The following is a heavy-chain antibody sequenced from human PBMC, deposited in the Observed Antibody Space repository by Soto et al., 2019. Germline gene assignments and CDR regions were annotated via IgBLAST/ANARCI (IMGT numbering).Heavy chain of an antibody. CDR3: AMGLVVTAAIPGASFDY. CDR2: FDPEDGET. J-gene: IGHJ4*02. D-gene: IGHD2-2*02. CDR1: GYTLTELS. V-gene: IGHV1-24*01. Sequence: ASVKVSCKVSGYTLTELSMHWVRQAPGKGLEWMGGFDPEDGETIYAQKFQGRVTMTEDTSTDTAYMELSSLRSEDTAVYYCAMGLVVTAAIPGASFDYWGQGTLVTVSS.